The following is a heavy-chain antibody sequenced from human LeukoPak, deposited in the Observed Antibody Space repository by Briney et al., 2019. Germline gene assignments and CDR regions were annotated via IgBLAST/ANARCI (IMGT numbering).Heavy chain of an antibody. CDR3: ARALPHRRLMDTTMEQHWFDL. J-gene: IGHJ5*02. Sequence: ASVKVSCKASGDIFTSYFMHWVRQAPGQGLEWMGLINPSGGSTRYAQKFQGRVTMTRDMSTSTVYMELSSLRSEDTAVYYCARALPHRRLMDTTMEQHWFDLWGQGTMVTVSS. D-gene: IGHD5-18*01. CDR1: GDIFTSYF. V-gene: IGHV1-46*01. CDR2: INPSGGST.